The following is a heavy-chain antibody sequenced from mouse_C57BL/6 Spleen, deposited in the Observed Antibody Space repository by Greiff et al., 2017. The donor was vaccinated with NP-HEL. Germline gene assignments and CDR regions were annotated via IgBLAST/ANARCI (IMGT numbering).Heavy chain of an antibody. CDR3: ASRATAVEGFAY. V-gene: IGHV1-50*01. CDR1: GYTFTSYW. CDR2: IDPSDSYT. D-gene: IGHD1-1*01. Sequence: QVQLQQPGAELVKPGASVKLSCKASGYTFTSYWMQWVKQRPGQGLEWIGEIDPSDSYTNYNQKFKGKATLTVDTSSSTAYMQLSSLTSEDSAVYYCASRATAVEGFAYWGQGTLVTVSA. J-gene: IGHJ3*01.